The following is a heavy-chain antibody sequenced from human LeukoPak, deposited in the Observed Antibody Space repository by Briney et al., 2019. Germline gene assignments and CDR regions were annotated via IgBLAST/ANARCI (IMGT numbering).Heavy chain of an antibody. CDR2: IRYDGSNK. J-gene: IGHJ6*03. Sequence: GGSLRLSCAASGFTFSSYGMHWVRQAPGKGLEWVAFIRYDGSNKYYADSVKGRFTISRDNAKNSLYLQMNSLRAADTAVYYCASGNSSSWYYYYYYMDVWGKGTTVTVSS. CDR3: ASGNSSSWYYYYYYMDV. V-gene: IGHV3-30*02. D-gene: IGHD6-13*01. CDR1: GFTFSSYG.